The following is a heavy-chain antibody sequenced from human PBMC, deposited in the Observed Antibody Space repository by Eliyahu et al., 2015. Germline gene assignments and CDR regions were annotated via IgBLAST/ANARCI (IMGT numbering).Heavy chain of an antibody. Sequence: QVQLVQSGAEVKKPGSSVRVSCKASGGTFSSYTIDWVRQAPGQGLEWMGGIIPMFGTANYAQKFQXRVTITADESTSTAYMELSSLRSEDTAVYYCARGPETRSAYYYNYWGQGTLVTVSS. D-gene: IGHD3-22*01. CDR2: IIPMFGTA. J-gene: IGHJ4*02. CDR1: GGTFSSYT. V-gene: IGHV1-69*01. CDR3: ARGPETRSAYYYNY.